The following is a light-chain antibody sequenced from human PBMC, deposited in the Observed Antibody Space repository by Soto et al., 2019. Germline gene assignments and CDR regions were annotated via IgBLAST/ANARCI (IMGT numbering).Light chain of an antibody. Sequence: DIQMTQSPSTLSASVGDRVTITCRASQNIGSSLAWYQHRPGKAPKLLIFDASTLQTGVPSRFSGSGFGTEFPLTITGLQPYDFATYYCQQHNYYSAVTFGQGAKLEIK. CDR3: QQHNYYSAVT. CDR2: DAS. V-gene: IGKV1-5*01. J-gene: IGKJ2*01. CDR1: QNIGSS.